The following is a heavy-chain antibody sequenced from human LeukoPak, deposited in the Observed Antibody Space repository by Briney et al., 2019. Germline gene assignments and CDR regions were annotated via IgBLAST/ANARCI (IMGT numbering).Heavy chain of an antibody. J-gene: IGHJ6*02. CDR1: GGSFSGYY. Sequence: SETLSLTCAVYGGSFSGYYWSWIRQPPGKGLEWIGEINHSGSTNYNPSLKSRVTISVDTSKNQFSLKLSSETAADTAVYYCARGLPTVTTTGMDVWGQGTTVIVSS. CDR3: ARGLPTVTTTGMDV. D-gene: IGHD4-17*01. CDR2: INHSGST. V-gene: IGHV4-34*01.